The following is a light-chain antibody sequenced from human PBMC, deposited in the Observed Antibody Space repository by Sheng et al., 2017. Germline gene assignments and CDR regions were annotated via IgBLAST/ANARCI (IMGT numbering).Light chain of an antibody. CDR3: QQYDDSPS. Sequence: DIQMTQSPSSLSASVGDRVTITCRASQSISSYLNWYQQKPGKAPKLLIYAASSLQSGVPSRFSGSESGTDFTLTISRLEPEDFAVYYCQQYDDSPSFGPGIRVEVK. CDR2: AAS. V-gene: IGKV1-39*01. CDR1: QSISSY. J-gene: IGKJ1*01.